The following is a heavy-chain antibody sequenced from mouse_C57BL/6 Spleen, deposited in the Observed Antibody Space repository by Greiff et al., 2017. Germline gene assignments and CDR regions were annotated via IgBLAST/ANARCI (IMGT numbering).Heavy chain of an antibody. CDR2: INPSSGYT. D-gene: IGHD1-1*01. CDR1: GYTFTSYT. Sequence: VQLQQSGAELARPGASVKMSCKASGYTFTSYTMHWVKQRPGQGLEWIGYINPSSGYTKYNQKFKDKATLTADKSSSTAYMQLSSLTSEDSAVXYCARGIAITTVVAPFDYWGQGTTLTVSS. CDR3: ARGIAITTVVAPFDY. J-gene: IGHJ2*01. V-gene: IGHV1-4*01.